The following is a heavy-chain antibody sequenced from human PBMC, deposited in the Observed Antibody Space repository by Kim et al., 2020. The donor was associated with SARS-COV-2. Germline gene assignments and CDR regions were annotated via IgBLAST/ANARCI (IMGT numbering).Heavy chain of an antibody. CDR2: ILTIFGSP. CDR3: ARTHDFSSSYPYAMDV. Sequence: ASVKVSCKASGGSFSNYGINWVRQVPGQGLEWVGGILTIFGSPNYAQKFQGRITITADESTNTVYMELTSLTSDDTALYFCARTHDFSSSYPYAMDVWGQGTTVIVSS. D-gene: IGHD3-3*01. V-gene: IGHV1-69*13. CDR1: GGSFSNYG. J-gene: IGHJ6*02.